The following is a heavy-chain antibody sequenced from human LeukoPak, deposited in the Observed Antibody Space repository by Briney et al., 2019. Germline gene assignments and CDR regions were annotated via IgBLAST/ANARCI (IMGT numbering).Heavy chain of an antibody. J-gene: IGHJ4*02. CDR3: ARRGSYRYTRTPFDY. Sequence: SETLSLTCAVYGGSFSGYYWSWIRQPPGKGLEWIGEINHSGSTNYNPSLKSRVTIPVDTSKNQFSLKLSSVTAADTAVYYCARRGSYRYTRTPFDYWGQGTLVTASS. CDR1: GGSFSGYY. V-gene: IGHV4-34*01. D-gene: IGHD3-16*02. CDR2: INHSGST.